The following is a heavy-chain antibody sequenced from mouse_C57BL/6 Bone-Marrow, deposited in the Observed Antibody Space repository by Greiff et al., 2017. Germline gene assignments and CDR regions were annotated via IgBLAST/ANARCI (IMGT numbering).Heavy chain of an antibody. V-gene: IGHV1-80*01. D-gene: IGHD3-1*01. CDR3: EKSTSRDWYFDV. Sequence: QVQLQQSGAELVKPGASVKISCKASGYAFSSYWMNWVKQRPGKGLEWIGQIYPGAGDTNSNGKFKGKATLTGEKSSSTAYIHLSSLTSEDSAVDFCEKSTSRDWYFDVWGTGTTVTVSS. CDR2: IYPGAGDT. J-gene: IGHJ1*03. CDR1: GYAFSSYW.